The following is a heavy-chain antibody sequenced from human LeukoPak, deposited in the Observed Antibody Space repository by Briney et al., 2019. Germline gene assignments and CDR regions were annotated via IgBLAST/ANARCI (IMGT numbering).Heavy chain of an antibody. CDR1: GFTFSSYS. CDR3: ARKGDVLRYFDWPPSVALGLYYYMDV. J-gene: IGHJ6*03. V-gene: IGHV3-21*03. CDR2: ISSSSSYI. Sequence: GGSLRLSCAASGFTFSSYSMNWVRQAPGKGLECVSSISSSSSYIYYADSVKGRFTISRDNAKNSLYLQMNSLRAEDTAVYYCARKGDVLRYFDWPPSVALGLYYYMDVWGKGTTVTVSS. D-gene: IGHD3-9*01.